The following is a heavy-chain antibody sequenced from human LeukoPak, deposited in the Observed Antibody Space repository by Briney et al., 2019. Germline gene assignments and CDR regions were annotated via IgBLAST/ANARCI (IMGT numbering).Heavy chain of an antibody. CDR3: ARAGMAIETAGTIHNWFDP. CDR1: GGSISSYY. D-gene: IGHD6-13*01. CDR2: IYYSGST. Sequence: SETLSLTCTVPGGSISSYYWSWIRQPPGKGLEWIGYIYYSGSTYYNPSLKSRVSTSVDTSKNQFSLKLRSVTAADTAVYYCARAGMAIETAGTIHNWFDPWGQGTQVTVSS. V-gene: IGHV4-59*12. J-gene: IGHJ5*02.